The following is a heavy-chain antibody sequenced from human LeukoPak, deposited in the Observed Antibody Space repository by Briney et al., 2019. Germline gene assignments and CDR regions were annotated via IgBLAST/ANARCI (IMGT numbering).Heavy chain of an antibody. CDR3: ARRGGWSYYYGMDV. D-gene: IGHD6-19*01. CDR2: IDPSDSYT. Sequence: GESLKISCKGSGYSFTSYWISWVRQMPGKGLEWMGRIDPSDSYTNYSPSFRGHVTISADKSISTAYLQWSSLKASDTAMYYCARRGGWSYYYGMDVWGKGTTVTVSS. J-gene: IGHJ6*04. CDR1: GYSFTSYW. V-gene: IGHV5-10-1*01.